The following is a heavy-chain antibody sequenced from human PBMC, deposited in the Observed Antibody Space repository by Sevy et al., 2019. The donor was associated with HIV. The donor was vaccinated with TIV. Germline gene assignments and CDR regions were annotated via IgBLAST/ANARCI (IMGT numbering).Heavy chain of an antibody. D-gene: IGHD4-17*01. V-gene: IGHV4-59*01. CDR2: IHYSGYT. J-gene: IGHJ4*02. Sequence: SETLSLTCSVSCGSINSYYWSWIRQPPGKGLELVGFIHYSGYTNYHPSLKGRVTMSIDTSKNQFSLKVTSVIAADTAIYYCVRAANNNGGMFFDSWAQGTLVTVSS. CDR1: CGSINSYY. CDR3: VRAANNNGGMFFDS.